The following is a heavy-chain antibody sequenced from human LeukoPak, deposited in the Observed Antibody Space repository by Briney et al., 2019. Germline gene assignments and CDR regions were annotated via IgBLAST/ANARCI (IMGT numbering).Heavy chain of an antibody. CDR2: ISWDGGST. V-gene: IGHV3-43D*04. CDR1: GFTFDDYA. Sequence: PGGSLSLSCAASGFTFDDYAMHWVRQAPGKGLGWVSLISWDGGSTYYADSVKGRFTISRDNSKNSLYLQMNSLRAEDTALYYCAKDRGYMDVWGKGTTVTVSS. J-gene: IGHJ6*03. CDR3: AKDRGYMDV.